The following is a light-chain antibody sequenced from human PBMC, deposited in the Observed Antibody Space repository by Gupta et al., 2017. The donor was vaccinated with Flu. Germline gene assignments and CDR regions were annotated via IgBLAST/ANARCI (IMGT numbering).Light chain of an antibody. J-gene: IGKJ5*01. CDR3: QQYYSTPRDIT. CDR2: WAS. V-gene: IGKV4-1*01. CDR1: QSVLYSSNNKNY. Sequence: DIVMTQSPDSLAVSLGERATINCKSSQSVLYSSNNKNYLAWYQQKPGQPPKLLIYWASTRESGVPDRFSGSGSGTDFTLTISSLQAEDVAVYYCQQYYSTPRDITFGQGTRLEIK.